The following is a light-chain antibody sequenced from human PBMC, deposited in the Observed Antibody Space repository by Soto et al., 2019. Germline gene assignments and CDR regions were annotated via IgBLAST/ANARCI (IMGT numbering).Light chain of an antibody. CDR3: QLYGSSPTWT. V-gene: IGKV3-15*01. Sequence: EKGMTQSPATLSVSPGERATLSCWASQSVNSNLAWYQQKLGQAPRVLIYGASTRATGIPARFSGSGSETEFTLTISSLQSEDFAVYYCQLYGSSPTWTFGQGTKVDIK. J-gene: IGKJ1*01. CDR2: GAS. CDR1: QSVNSN.